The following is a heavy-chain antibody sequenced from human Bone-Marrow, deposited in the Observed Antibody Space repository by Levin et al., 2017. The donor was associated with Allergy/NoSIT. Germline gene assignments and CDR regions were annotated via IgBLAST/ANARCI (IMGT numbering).Heavy chain of an antibody. Sequence: GESLKISCAAPAFTFSNAWMNWVRQAPGKGLEWVGRIKSKTNGGTTDYAAPVKGRFTISRDDSINTLFLQMNSMKTEDTAVYYCTTDVGGPLGYWGQGTLVTVSS. V-gene: IGHV3-15*07. D-gene: IGHD1-26*01. CDR2: IKSKTNGGTT. J-gene: IGHJ4*02. CDR1: AFTFSNAW. CDR3: TTDVGGPLGY.